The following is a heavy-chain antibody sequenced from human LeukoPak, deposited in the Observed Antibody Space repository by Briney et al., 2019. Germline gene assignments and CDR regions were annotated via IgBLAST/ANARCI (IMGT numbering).Heavy chain of an antibody. D-gene: IGHD4-17*01. CDR2: NYYSGST. Sequence: SETLSLTCSVSGGSISSGGYYWSWIPQHPGKGLERNGYNYYSGSTYYNPSLKSRVTISVDTSKNQFSLKLSSVTAAETAAYYCASEYFYGDYVVGDAFDIWGQGTMVTVSS. CDR3: ASEYFYGDYVVGDAFDI. J-gene: IGHJ3*02. CDR1: GGSISSGGYY. V-gene: IGHV4-31*03.